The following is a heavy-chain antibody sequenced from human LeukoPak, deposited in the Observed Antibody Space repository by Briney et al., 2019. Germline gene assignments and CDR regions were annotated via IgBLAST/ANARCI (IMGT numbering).Heavy chain of an antibody. CDR2: IFYSGTT. CDR1: GGSISGSHYY. V-gene: IGHV4-39*07. D-gene: IGHD3-3*01. CDR3: ARDARDDFWSGYLTPFDY. Sequence: SETLSLTCTVSGGSISGSHYYWDWIRQPPGKGLEWIGAIFYSGTTYYNPSLRSRVTISVDTSKNQFSLKLISVTAADTAVYYCARDARDDFWSGYLTPFDYWGQGTLVTVSS. J-gene: IGHJ4*02.